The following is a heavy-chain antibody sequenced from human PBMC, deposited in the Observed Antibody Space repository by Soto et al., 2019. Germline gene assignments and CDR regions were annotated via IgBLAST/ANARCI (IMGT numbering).Heavy chain of an antibody. J-gene: IGHJ3*02. CDR3: TAPKPGTDDAFDI. D-gene: IGHD1-1*01. CDR1: GFTFSNAW. CDR2: IKSKTDGGTT. Sequence: GGSLRLSCAASGFTFSNAWMNWVRQAPGKGLEWVGRIKSKTDGGTTDYAAPVKGRFTISRDDSKNTLYLQMNSLKTEDTAVYYCTAPKPGTDDAFDIWGQGTMVTVSS. V-gene: IGHV3-15*07.